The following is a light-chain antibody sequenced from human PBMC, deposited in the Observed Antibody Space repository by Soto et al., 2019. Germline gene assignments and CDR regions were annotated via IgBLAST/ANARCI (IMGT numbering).Light chain of an antibody. CDR1: QSVSGDY. Sequence: EIVLTQSPGTLSLSPGAGATLSCRASQSVSGDYLAWYQSKPGQAPRLLIHGASNRATGIPDRFSGSWSGTAGTITISSLEPEDFEVYDCQQRSNWPQTFGQGTKVDNK. J-gene: IGKJ1*01. CDR2: GAS. CDR3: QQRSNWPQT. V-gene: IGKV3D-20*02.